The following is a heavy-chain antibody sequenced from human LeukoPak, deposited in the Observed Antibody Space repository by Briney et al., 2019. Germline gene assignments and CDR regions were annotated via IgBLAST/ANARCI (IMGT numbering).Heavy chain of an antibody. J-gene: IGHJ4*02. CDR1: GFAFDDYA. V-gene: IGHV3-49*04. D-gene: IGHD3-3*01. CDR3: TRSREYYDFWSGYYR. CDR2: IRSKAYGGTT. Sequence: GGSLRLSCAASGFAFDDYAMHWVRQAPGKGLEWVGFIRSKAYGGTTEYAASVKGRFTISRDDSKSIAYLQMNSLKTEDTAVYYCTRSREYYDFWSGYYRWGQGTLVTVSS.